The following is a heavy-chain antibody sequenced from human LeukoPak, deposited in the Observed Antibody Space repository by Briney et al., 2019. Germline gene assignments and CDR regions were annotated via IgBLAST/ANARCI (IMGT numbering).Heavy chain of an antibody. Sequence: LRLSCAASGFAFSSYVMSWIRQAPGKGLEWIGQIFFTGRTDYNPSLKSRLAISIDTSRDQFSLELSSVSAADTATYYCARDRASGMDYWGQGILVTVSS. J-gene: IGHJ4*02. CDR1: GFAFSSYV. D-gene: IGHD3-10*01. V-gene: IGHV4-31*02. CDR3: ARDRASGMDY. CDR2: IFFTGRT.